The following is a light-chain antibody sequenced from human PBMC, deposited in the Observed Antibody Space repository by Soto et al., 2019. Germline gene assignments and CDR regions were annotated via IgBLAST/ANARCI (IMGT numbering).Light chain of an antibody. CDR3: SSYTSINKV. Sequence: QLVLTQPASVSGSPGQSITISCTGVSSDVGGYKYVSWYQQHPGKAPKVMIYEISKRPSGVSDRFSGSKTGKTASLTISGLQAEDEADYYCSSYTSINKVFGGGTQLTVL. CDR2: EIS. CDR1: SSDVGGYKY. J-gene: IGLJ2*01. V-gene: IGLV2-14*01.